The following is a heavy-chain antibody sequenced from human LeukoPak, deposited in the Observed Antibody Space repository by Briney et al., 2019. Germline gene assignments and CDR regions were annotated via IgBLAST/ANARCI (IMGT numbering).Heavy chain of an antibody. CDR2: IWYDGSNK. CDR1: GFTFSSFG. Sequence: XGSLRLSCAASGFTFSSFGMHWVRQAPGKGLEGVALIWYDGSNKYYADSVRGRFTISRDNSKNTLYLQMNSLRAEDTAVCYCAREAGYCSSSSCTDYYYGMDVWGQGTTVTVSS. CDR3: AREAGYCSSSSCTDYYYGMDV. J-gene: IGHJ6*02. D-gene: IGHD2-2*01. V-gene: IGHV3-33*01.